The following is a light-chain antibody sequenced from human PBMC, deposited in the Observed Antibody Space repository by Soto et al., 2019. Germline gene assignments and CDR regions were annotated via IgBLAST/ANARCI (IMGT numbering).Light chain of an antibody. V-gene: IGKV3-15*01. J-gene: IGKJ2*01. CDR2: GAS. Sequence: EIVMTQSRATLSVSPGERATLSCRASQRVSSNLPWYQQKPGQAARLLIFGASTSATGIPASFSGSGYEREFTLTISSLQSEDFAIYYCQQYNNWTPYTFGQGTKLEI. CDR3: QQYNNWTPYT. CDR1: QRVSSN.